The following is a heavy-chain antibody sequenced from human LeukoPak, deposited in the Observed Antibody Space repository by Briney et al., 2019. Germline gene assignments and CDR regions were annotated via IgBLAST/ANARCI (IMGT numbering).Heavy chain of an antibody. CDR2: ISSSSSTI. CDR3: ARDPNYYYMDV. CDR1: GFTFSSYS. J-gene: IGHJ6*03. V-gene: IGHV3-48*01. Sequence: GGSLRLSCAASGFTFSSYSMNWVRQAPGKGLEWVSYISSSSSTIYYADSVKGRFTISRDNAKNSLYLQMNSLRAEDTAVYYCARDPNYYYMDVWGKGTTVTVSS.